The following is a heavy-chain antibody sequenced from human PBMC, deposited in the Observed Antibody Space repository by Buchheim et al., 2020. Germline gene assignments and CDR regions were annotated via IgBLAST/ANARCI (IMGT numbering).Heavy chain of an antibody. V-gene: IGHV3-72*01. CDR1: GFTFSDHY. CDR2: TRNKANSYTT. J-gene: IGHJ4*02. CDR3: ARVERWLQGFDY. Sequence: EVQLVESGGGLVQPGGSLRLSCAASGFTFSDHYMDWVRQAPGKGLEWVGRTRNKANSYTTEYAASVKGRFTISRDDSKNSLYLQMNSLKTEDTAVYYCARVERWLQGFDYWGQGTL. D-gene: IGHD5-24*01.